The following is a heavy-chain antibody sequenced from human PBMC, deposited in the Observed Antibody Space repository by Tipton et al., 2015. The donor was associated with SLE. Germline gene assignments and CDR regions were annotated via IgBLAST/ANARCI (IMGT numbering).Heavy chain of an antibody. CDR2: ISGSGDAT. CDR3: ARNRGDGGPWYYDMDV. CDR1: GFMFDRYA. D-gene: IGHD4-23*01. Sequence: GSLRLSCAASGFMFDRYAMSWVRQGPGKGLEWVAVISGSGDATFYVASVQRRFTLSRDNSKNTLYLEMRSLRADDTAVYYCARNRGDGGPWYYDMDVWGQGTTVTVSS. J-gene: IGHJ6*01. V-gene: IGHV3-23*01.